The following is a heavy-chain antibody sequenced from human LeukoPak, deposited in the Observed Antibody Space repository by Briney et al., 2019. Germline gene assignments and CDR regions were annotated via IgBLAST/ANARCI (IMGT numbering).Heavy chain of an antibody. CDR2: INHSGST. Sequence: PSETLSLTCAVYGGSFSGYFCIWIRQPPGKGLEWIGEINHSGSTNYNPSLKSRVTISVDTSKNQFSLKLSSVTAADTAVYYCARGGRSTGSYYMNYYYYYHMDVWGKGTTVTVSS. V-gene: IGHV4-34*01. J-gene: IGHJ6*03. CDR3: ARGGRSTGSYYMNYYYYYHMDV. CDR1: GGSFSGYF. D-gene: IGHD3-10*01.